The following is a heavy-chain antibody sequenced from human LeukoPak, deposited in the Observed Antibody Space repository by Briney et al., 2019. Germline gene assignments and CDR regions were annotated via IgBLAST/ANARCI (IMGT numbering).Heavy chain of an antibody. V-gene: IGHV4-30-2*01. CDR1: GGSISSGGYS. J-gene: IGHJ3*02. CDR3: AKRGKWGGDAFDI. D-gene: IGHD1-26*01. CDR2: IYHSGST. Sequence: SQTLSLTCAVSGGSISSGGYSWSWIRQPPGKGLEWIGYIYHSGSTYYNPSLKSRVTISVDRSKNQFSLKLSSVTAADTAVYYCAKRGKWGGDAFDIWGQGTMVTVSS.